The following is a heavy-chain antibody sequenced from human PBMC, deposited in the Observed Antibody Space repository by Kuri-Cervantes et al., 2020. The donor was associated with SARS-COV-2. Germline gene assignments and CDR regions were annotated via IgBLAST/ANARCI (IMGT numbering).Heavy chain of an antibody. D-gene: IGHD3-3*01. J-gene: IGHJ5*02. CDR2: IYYSGST. CDR3: ARGVRQRITIFGVVSRFDP. V-gene: IGHV4-59*01. Sequence: SETLSLTCTVSGGSISSYYWSWIRQPPGKGLEWIGYIYYSGSTNYNPSLKSRVTISVDTSKNQFSLKPSSVTAADTAVYYCARGVRQRITIFGVVSRFDPWGQGTLVTVSS. CDR1: GGSISSYY.